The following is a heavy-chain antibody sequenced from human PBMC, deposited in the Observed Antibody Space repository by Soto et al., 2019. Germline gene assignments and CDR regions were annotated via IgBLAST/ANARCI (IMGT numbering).Heavy chain of an antibody. CDR1: GFTFTNYG. J-gene: IGHJ4*02. V-gene: IGHV3-30*03. CDR3: ATDRNPILRGVIRPQYFDY. Sequence: GGSLRLSCAASGFTFTNYGIHWVRQAPGKGLEWVAVISFDGSNKQYADSVKGRFTIVRDNSKNTVFLQMNSLRAEDTAVYYCATDRNPILRGVIRPQYFDYWGQRTLVTVSS. CDR2: ISFDGSNK. D-gene: IGHD3-10*01.